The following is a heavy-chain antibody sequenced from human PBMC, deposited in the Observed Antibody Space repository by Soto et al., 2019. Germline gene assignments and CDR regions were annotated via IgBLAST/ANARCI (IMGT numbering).Heavy chain of an antibody. Sequence: ASVKVSCKGSGNTFTYVYLHWVRQAPGQALEWMGWITPFNGNTKYAQKFQDRVTFTRDTSLNTAYMELSSLRSDDTAMFYCASGRYDASGYFDYWGQGTLVTVSS. CDR2: ITPFNGNT. V-gene: IGHV1-45*02. CDR1: GNTFTYVY. D-gene: IGHD3-22*01. CDR3: ASGRYDASGYFDY. J-gene: IGHJ4*02.